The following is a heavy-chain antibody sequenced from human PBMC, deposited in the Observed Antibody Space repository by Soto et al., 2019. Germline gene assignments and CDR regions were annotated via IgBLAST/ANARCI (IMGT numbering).Heavy chain of an antibody. CDR1: GFTFSDYY. J-gene: IGHJ4*02. CDR2: VRNKINSYTT. V-gene: IGHV3-72*01. Sequence: EVQLVESGGGLVQPEGSLRLSCTASGFTFSDYYMDWFRQAPGKGLEWVGRVRNKINSYTTEYAASVKGRFTVSRDDSRNSLYLKMNSLKTGDTAMYYCSRAGILTTPYYTDYWGLGTLVTVSS. D-gene: IGHD2-21*01. CDR3: SRAGILTTPYYTDY.